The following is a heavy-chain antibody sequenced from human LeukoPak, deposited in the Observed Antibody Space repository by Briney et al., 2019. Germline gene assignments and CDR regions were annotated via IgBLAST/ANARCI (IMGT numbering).Heavy chain of an antibody. CDR3: AKGQSGSYYLGRAFDI. CDR1: GFTFSSYA. J-gene: IGHJ3*02. D-gene: IGHD1-26*01. Sequence: GGSLRLSCAASGFTFSSYAMSWVRQAPGKGLEWVSAISGSGGSTYYGDSVKGRFTISRDNSKNTLYLQMNSLRAEDTAVYYCAKGQSGSYYLGRAFDIWGQGTMVTVSS. CDR2: ISGSGGST. V-gene: IGHV3-23*01.